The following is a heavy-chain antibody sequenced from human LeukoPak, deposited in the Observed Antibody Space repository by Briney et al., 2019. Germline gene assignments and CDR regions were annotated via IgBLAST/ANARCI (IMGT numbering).Heavy chain of an antibody. CDR1: GFTFSSYA. CDR3: ARVDYANTYAFDI. CDR2: VSGSGLST. V-gene: IGHV3-23*01. D-gene: IGHD4-17*01. Sequence: TGGSLRLSCAASGFTFSSYAMSWVRQAPGKGLEWVSVVSGSGLSTYYADSVKGRFTISRDNAKNSLYLQMNSLRAEDTAVYYCARVDYANTYAFDIWGQGTMVTVSS. J-gene: IGHJ3*02.